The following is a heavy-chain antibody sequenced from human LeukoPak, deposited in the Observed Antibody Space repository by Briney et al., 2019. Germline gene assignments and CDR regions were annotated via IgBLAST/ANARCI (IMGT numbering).Heavy chain of an antibody. V-gene: IGHV1-2*07. D-gene: IGHD5-12*01. CDR3: ASVTYSAYDNFDS. J-gene: IGHJ4*02. Sequence: ASVKVSCKASGYTFTSYGISWVRQAPGQGLEWMGWISPSSGDTNYAHQFQGRVTMTRDTSISTAHMELSGLTSDDTAVYYCASVTYSAYDNFDSWGQGTLVTVSS. CDR2: ISPSSGDT. CDR1: GYTFTSYG.